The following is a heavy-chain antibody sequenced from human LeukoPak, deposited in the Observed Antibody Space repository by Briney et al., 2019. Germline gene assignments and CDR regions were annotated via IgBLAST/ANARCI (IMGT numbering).Heavy chain of an antibody. CDR1: GFTFSSYG. CDR2: IRYDGSNK. J-gene: IGHJ1*01. Sequence: GGSLRLSCAASGFTFSSYGMHWVRQAPGKGLEWVAFIRYDGSNKYYADSVKGRFTISRDNSKNTLYLQMNSLRAEDTAVYYCAKDGGAVAATKYFQHWGQGTLVTVSS. V-gene: IGHV3-30*02. CDR3: AKDGGAVAATKYFQH. D-gene: IGHD6-19*01.